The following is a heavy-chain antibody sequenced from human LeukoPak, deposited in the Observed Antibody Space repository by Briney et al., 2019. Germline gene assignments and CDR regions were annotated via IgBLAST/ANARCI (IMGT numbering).Heavy chain of an antibody. CDR1: GFTFSSYA. Sequence: GGSLRLSCAASGFTFSSYAMSWVRQAPGKGLEWVSALSGSGGSTYYADSVKGRFTISRDNSKNTLYLQMNSLRAEDTAVYYCAKVVLGYCSSTSCAANWFDPWGQGTLVTDSS. CDR3: AKVVLGYCSSTSCAANWFDP. J-gene: IGHJ5*02. CDR2: LSGSGGST. D-gene: IGHD2-2*01. V-gene: IGHV3-23*01.